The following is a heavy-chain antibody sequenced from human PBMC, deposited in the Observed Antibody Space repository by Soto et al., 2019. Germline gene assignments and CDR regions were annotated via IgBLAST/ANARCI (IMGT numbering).Heavy chain of an antibody. CDR1: GVIVSSNY. Sequence: XGSLILSCAAAGVIVSSNYMSWVRQAPGRGLDWVSVIYSGGSTYYADSVKGRFTISRDNSKNTLYLQMNSLRAEDTAVYYCARDYYDSSGQPGYYYYYGMDAWGQGTTVTVSS. V-gene: IGHV3-53*01. CDR3: ARDYYDSSGQPGYYYYYGMDA. D-gene: IGHD3-22*01. CDR2: IYSGGST. J-gene: IGHJ6*02.